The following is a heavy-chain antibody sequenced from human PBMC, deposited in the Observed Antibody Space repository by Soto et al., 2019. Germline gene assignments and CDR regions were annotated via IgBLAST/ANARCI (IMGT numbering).Heavy chain of an antibody. CDR3: AKWMEGERGRDYFDY. CDR1: GFTFSDYA. J-gene: IGHJ4*02. Sequence: EVQMLASGGGLAQPGGSLRLSCATSGFTFSDYAMTWARQAPGKGLEWVSSINGRRDMAHYADSVRGRFTISRDNSDNTVHLQMNGLRAEDTAIYYCAKWMEGERGRDYFDYWGQGTLVTVSS. V-gene: IGHV3-23*01. D-gene: IGHD2-21*01. CDR2: INGRRDMA.